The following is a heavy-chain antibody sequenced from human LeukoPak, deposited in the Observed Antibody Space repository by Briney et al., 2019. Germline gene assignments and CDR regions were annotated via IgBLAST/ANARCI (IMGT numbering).Heavy chain of an antibody. CDR1: GYTFSNYW. CDR3: ARSSERKYYFDY. J-gene: IGHJ4*02. Sequence: GSLRLSCAASGYTFSNYWMSWVRQAPGKGLEWVANIKQDGSEKYYVNSVKGRFTISRDNAKNSLYLQMNSLRAEDTAVYYCARSSERKYYFDYWGQGTLVTVSS. D-gene: IGHD3-22*01. CDR2: IKQDGSEK. V-gene: IGHV3-7*03.